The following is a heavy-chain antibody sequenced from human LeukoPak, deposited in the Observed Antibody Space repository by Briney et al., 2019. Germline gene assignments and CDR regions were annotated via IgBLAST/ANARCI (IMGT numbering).Heavy chain of an antibody. CDR3: AKTYSGSYLDAFDI. Sequence: PGGSLRLSCAAPGFTFDDYAMHWVRQAPGKGLEWVSGISWNSGSIGYADSVKGRFTISRDNAKNSLYLQMNSLRAEDTALYYCAKTYSGSYLDAFDIWGQGTMVTVSS. V-gene: IGHV3-9*01. CDR2: ISWNSGSI. J-gene: IGHJ3*02. D-gene: IGHD1-26*01. CDR1: GFTFDDYA.